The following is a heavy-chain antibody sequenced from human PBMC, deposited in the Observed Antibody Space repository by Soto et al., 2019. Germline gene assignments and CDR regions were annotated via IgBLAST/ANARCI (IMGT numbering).Heavy chain of an antibody. CDR3: ARVGGQLVPGFDY. V-gene: IGHV3-21*01. J-gene: IGHJ4*02. D-gene: IGHD6-6*01. CDR1: GFTFSSYS. Sequence: GGSLRLSCAAPGFTFSSYSMNWVRQAPGKGLEWVSSISSSSSYIYYADSVKGRFTISRDNAKNSLYLQMNILRAEDTAVYYCARVGGQLVPGFDYWGQGTLVTVSS. CDR2: ISSSSSYI.